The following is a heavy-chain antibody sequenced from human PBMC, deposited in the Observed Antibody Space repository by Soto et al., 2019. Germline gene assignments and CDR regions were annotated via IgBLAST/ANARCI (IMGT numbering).Heavy chain of an antibody. Sequence: QLQLQESGSGLVKTSETLSLTCTVSGASISYGGFSWSWIRQSPGKGLEWIGYISHLESTYFHPSFKSRLTRSIEGTRNQFSLKLSSVTAADMAVYYCARGGGYDSFDYWGQGVLVTVSS. D-gene: IGHD5-12*01. CDR1: GASISYGGFS. CDR2: ISHLEST. J-gene: IGHJ4*02. V-gene: IGHV4-30-2*06. CDR3: ARGGGYDSFDY.